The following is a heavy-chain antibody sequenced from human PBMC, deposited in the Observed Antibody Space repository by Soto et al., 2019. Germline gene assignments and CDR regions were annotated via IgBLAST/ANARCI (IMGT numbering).Heavy chain of an antibody. CDR1: GYTLTNYA. Sequence: QVQLVQSAAEVKKHRASVKVSCKASGYTLTNYAISWVRKAPGQGPEWMGWINTYNGNSNYAQKFQGRVTMTTDTSTNTAYMELRSLTSDDTAVYYCARDCTGGSCFCIYWGQGTLVTVSS. V-gene: IGHV1-18*01. CDR2: INTYNGNS. D-gene: IGHD2-15*01. J-gene: IGHJ4*02. CDR3: ARDCTGGSCFCIY.